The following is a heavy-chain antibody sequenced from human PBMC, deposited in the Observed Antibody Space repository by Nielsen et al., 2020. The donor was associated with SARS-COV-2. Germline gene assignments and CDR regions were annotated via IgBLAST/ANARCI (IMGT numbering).Heavy chain of an antibody. D-gene: IGHD3-22*01. CDR1: GYTFTNNY. V-gene: IGHV1-46*01. CDR2: INPTNGGT. CDR3: ARDSSGTYRRVDY. J-gene: IGHJ4*02. Sequence: ASVKVSCKASGYTFTNNYMHWVRQAPGQGLEWMELINPTNGGTTYAQKFQGRVTMTRDTSTSTVYMELSSLRSDDTAVYYCARDSSGTYRRVDYWGQGTLVTVSS.